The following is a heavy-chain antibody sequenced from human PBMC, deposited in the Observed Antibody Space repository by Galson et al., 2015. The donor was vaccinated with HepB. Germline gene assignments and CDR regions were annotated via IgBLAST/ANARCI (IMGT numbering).Heavy chain of an antibody. CDR3: ARVGEGEDSSLDALDV. CDR1: GFTFSSYG. V-gene: IGHV3-30*19. D-gene: IGHD3-16*01. CDR2: IWYDGSNK. Sequence: SLRLSCAASGFTFSSYGMHWVRQAPGKGLERVAVIWYDGSNKYYADSVKGRFTISRDNSKNTLYLQMNSLRAEDTAVYYCARVGEGEDSSLDALDVWGQGTMVTVSS. J-gene: IGHJ3*01.